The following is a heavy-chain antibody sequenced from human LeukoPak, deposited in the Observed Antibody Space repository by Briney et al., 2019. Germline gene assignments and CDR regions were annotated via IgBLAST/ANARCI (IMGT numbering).Heavy chain of an antibody. CDR1: GFTFSSYW. CDR3: ASTDVVWYYYGSGSYPSWFDP. V-gene: IGHV3-7*01. J-gene: IGHJ5*02. CDR2: IKQDGSEK. Sequence: GGSLRLSCAASGFTFSSYWMSWVRQAPGKGLEWVANIKQDGSEKYYVDSVEGRFTISRDNAKNSLYLQMNSLRAEDTAVYYCASTDVVWYYYGSGSYPSWFDPWGQGTLVTVSS. D-gene: IGHD3-10*01.